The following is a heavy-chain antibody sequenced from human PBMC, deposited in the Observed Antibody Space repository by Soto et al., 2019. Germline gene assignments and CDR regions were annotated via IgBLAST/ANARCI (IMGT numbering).Heavy chain of an antibody. J-gene: IGHJ6*02. CDR2: ISYEGSNT. Sequence: GGSLRLSCVASGFTFGTYAIHWVRQAPGKGLQWVALISYEGSNTYYADSVKCRFTVSRDNSKSTLYLQMNSLRPEDTGVYYCARVTPGNNLYYFSGMDIWGQGTSVTVSS. V-gene: IGHV3-30-3*01. CDR1: GFTFGTYA. D-gene: IGHD1-1*01. CDR3: ARVTPGNNLYYFSGMDI.